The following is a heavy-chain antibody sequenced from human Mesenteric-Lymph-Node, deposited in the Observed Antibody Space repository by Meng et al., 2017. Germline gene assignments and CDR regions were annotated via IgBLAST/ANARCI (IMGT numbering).Heavy chain of an antibody. CDR1: GVSISSGSSH. Sequence: SETLSLTCAVSGVSISSGSSHWNWIRQPAGKGLEWIGRIDTSGTTYFNPSLKSRVTISVDTSKNQFSLKLSSVTAADTAVYYCASRYYYDSSGYYWYYFDYWGQGTLVTVSS. V-gene: IGHV4-61*02. J-gene: IGHJ4*02. D-gene: IGHD3-22*01. CDR2: IDTSGTT. CDR3: ASRYYYDSSGYYWYYFDY.